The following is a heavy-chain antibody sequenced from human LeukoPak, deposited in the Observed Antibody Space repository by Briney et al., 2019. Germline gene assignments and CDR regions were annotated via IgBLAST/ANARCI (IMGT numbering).Heavy chain of an antibody. V-gene: IGHV4-4*07. CDR1: GDSISGFY. CDR3: AKTSGYHNYFDY. CDR2: IYTSGST. D-gene: IGHD3-3*01. Sequence: SETLSLTCTVSGDSISGFYWSWIRQAAGKGLEWIGHIYTSGSTNYNPSLKSRVTMSVDMSKNQFSLKLRSVTAADTAVYYCAKTSGYHNYFDYWGQGTLVTVSS. J-gene: IGHJ4*02.